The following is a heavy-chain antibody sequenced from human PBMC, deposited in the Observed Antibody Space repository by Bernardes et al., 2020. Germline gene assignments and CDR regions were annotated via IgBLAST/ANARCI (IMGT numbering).Heavy chain of an antibody. CDR3: AREIMITFGGVIVSNWFDP. J-gene: IGHJ5*02. D-gene: IGHD3-16*02. CDR1: GGSIRSSY. CDR2: IYYSGST. Sequence: SETLSLTCTVSGGSIRSSYWSWIRQPPGQGLEWIGYIYYSGSTNYNPSLKSRVTISVDTSKNQFSLKLSSVTAADTAVYYCAREIMITFGGVIVSNWFDPWGQGTLVTVSS. V-gene: IGHV4-59*01.